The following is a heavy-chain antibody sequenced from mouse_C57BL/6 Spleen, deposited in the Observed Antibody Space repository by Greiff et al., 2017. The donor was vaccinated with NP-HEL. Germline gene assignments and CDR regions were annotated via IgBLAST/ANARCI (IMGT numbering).Heavy chain of an antibody. CDR2: IDPAIGNT. D-gene: IGHD2-4*01. V-gene: IGHV14-3*01. Sequence: VQLQQSVAELVRPGASVKLSCTASGFNFKNTYMHWVKQRPDQGLEWIGRIDPAIGNTKYAPKFQGKATITADTSSNTAYLQLSSLTSEDTAFYYCAFYDYDGFAYWGQGTLVTVSA. J-gene: IGHJ3*01. CDR3: AFYDYDGFAY. CDR1: GFNFKNTY.